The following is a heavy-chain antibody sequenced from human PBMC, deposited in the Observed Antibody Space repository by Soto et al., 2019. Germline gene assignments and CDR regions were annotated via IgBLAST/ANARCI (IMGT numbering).Heavy chain of an antibody. J-gene: IGHJ5*02. CDR3: ARYCSSTSCYRTWFDH. CDR1: GGTFSSYT. CDR2: IIPILGIA. V-gene: IGHV1-69*02. D-gene: IGHD2-2*01. Sequence: QVQLVQSGAEVKKPGSSVKVSCKASGGTFSSYTISWVRQAPGQGLEWMGRIIPILGIANYAQKFQGRVTITADKSTRTAYMELSSLRSEDTAVYYCARYCSSTSCYRTWFDHLGQGTLVTVSS.